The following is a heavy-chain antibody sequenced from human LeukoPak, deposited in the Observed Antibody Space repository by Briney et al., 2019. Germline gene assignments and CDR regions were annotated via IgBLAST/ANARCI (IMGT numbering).Heavy chain of an antibody. CDR2: INPSVGST. CDR3: VRGGYDFSSGYYPSR. CDR1: GYTFTTYY. Sequence: VASVKVSCKASGYTFTTYYMNWVRQAPGQGFEWMGIINPSVGSTSYAQKFQDRVTMTRDTSTSTVYMELSSLTFEDTAVYYCVRGGYDFSSGYYPSRWGQGTLVTVSP. D-gene: IGHD3-3*01. J-gene: IGHJ4*02. V-gene: IGHV1-46*01.